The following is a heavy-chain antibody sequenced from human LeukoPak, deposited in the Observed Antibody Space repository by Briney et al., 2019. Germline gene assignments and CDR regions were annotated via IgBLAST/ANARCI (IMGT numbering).Heavy chain of an antibody. D-gene: IGHD2-8*02. CDR2: IDSYGTT. Sequence: PSETLSLTCAVSGVSIDSYSCHWIRQSPGKGLEDVAVIDSYGTTYYNPSLRSRLNIAVDPSKNQCSLRLNSVTAADTAVYYCARSRGWWALDYWGPGTLVAVSS. J-gene: IGHJ4*02. V-gene: IGHV4-39*07. CDR3: ARSRGWWALDY. CDR1: GVSIDSYS.